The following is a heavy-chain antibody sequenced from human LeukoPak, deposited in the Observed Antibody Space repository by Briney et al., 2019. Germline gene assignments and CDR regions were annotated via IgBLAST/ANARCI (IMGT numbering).Heavy chain of an antibody. V-gene: IGHV1-8*03. J-gene: IGHJ6*03. CDR3: ARGTYCGGDRYSTTPYYYYMDV. D-gene: IGHD2-21*02. CDR1: GYTFSTSD. CDR2: MNPNTVKT. Sequence: APVRSSCKTFGYTFSTSDLNCGREAPGHKRESGGGMNPNTVKTDYAQKFQGRVTITRNTSISTAYMEQRSLRSDDTAVYYCARGTYCGGDRYSTTPYYYYMDVWGKGTTVTVSS.